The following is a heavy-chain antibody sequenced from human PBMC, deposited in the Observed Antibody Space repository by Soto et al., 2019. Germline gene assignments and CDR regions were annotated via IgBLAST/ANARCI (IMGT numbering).Heavy chain of an antibody. Sequence: GGSLRLSCAASGFAFSTYAMHWARQAPGKGLEWVSATSSNGGASFYADSVKGRFTISRDNSRNTLFLQMSSLRAEDTAVYYCAKITSESATGFWGQGTLVTSPQ. CDR3: AKITSESATGF. CDR2: TSSNGGAS. CDR1: GFAFSTYA. J-gene: IGHJ4*02. D-gene: IGHD1-20*01. V-gene: IGHV3-23*01.